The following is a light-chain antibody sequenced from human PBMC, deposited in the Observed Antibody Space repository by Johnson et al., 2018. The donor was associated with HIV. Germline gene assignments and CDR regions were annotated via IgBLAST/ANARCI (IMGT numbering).Light chain of an antibody. CDR2: ENN. CDR3: LGGDTSLRPWGI. Sequence: QSVLTQPPSVSAAPGQKVTISCSGSSSDMGHYAVSWYQELPGTAPKLLIYENNKRPSGIPDRFSGSKSGTSATLGITGLWPEDWAYYFCLGGDTSLRPWGIVGTGTKVTVL. CDR1: SSDMGHYA. J-gene: IGLJ1*01. V-gene: IGLV1-41*02.